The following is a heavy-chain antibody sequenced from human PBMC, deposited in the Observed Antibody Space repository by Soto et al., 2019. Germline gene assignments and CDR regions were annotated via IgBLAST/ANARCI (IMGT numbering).Heavy chain of an antibody. D-gene: IGHD5-18*01. V-gene: IGHV1-3*01. CDR3: ARDIQSVGPRANDAFDV. CDR2: LNPDTGNT. Sequence: QGQLMQSGAEVKKPGASVKVSCKASGYTFINYGITWVRQVPGQGLEWMGWLNPDTGNTRYSETFQGRVTISRHPSASIAYLELSGLENEDTALYFCARDIQSVGPRANDAFDVWGQGTMITVSS. CDR1: GYTFINYG. J-gene: IGHJ3*01.